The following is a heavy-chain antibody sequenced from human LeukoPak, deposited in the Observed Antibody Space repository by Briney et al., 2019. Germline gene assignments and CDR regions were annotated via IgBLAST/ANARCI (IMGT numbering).Heavy chain of an antibody. D-gene: IGHD3-22*01. CDR1: GFTFSSYA. CDR2: ISGSGGST. CDR3: ASYPKRNKSNALYYYESSSPPPTDY. V-gene: IGHV3-23*01. Sequence: GGSLRLSCAASGFTFSSYAMSWVRQAPGKGLEWVSAISGSGGSTYYADSVKGRFTISRDNSKNTLYLQMNSLRAEDTAVYYLASYPKRNKSNALYYYESSSPPPTDYWGQGTLVTVSS. J-gene: IGHJ4*02.